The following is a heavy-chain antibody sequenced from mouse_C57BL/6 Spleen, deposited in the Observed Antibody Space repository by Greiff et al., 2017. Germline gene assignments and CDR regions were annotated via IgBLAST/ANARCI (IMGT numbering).Heavy chain of an antibody. Sequence: QVQLKQPGAELVMPGASVKLSCKASGYTFTSSWMHWVKQRPGQGLEWIGEIDPSDSYTNYNQKFKGKSTLTVDKSSSTAYMQLSSLTSEDSAVYYCARRGLRGFDYWGQGTTLTVSS. J-gene: IGHJ2*01. CDR3: ARRGLRGFDY. D-gene: IGHD2-4*01. CDR1: GYTFTSSW. V-gene: IGHV1-69*01. CDR2: IDPSDSYT.